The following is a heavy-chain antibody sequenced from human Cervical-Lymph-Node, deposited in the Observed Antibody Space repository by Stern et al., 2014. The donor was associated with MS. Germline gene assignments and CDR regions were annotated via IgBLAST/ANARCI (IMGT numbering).Heavy chain of an antibody. J-gene: IGHJ4*02. V-gene: IGHV3-30*03. D-gene: IGHD5/OR15-5a*01. CDR1: GFTFSSYD. Sequence: VHLVESGGGVVQPGRSLRLSCAASGFTFSSYDMHWVRQAPGKGLEWVAVISYDGSKKNYADSVKGRFTISRDNSKNTLYLQMNSLRAEDTAVYYCATSQRFRRRGRYWGQGTLVTVSS. CDR2: ISYDGSKK. CDR3: ATSQRFRRRGRY.